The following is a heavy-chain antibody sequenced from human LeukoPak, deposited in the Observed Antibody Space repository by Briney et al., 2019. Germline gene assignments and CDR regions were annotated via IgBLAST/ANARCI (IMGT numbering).Heavy chain of an antibody. Sequence: ASVKVSCKVSGYTFTGYYMHWVRQAPGQGLEWMGWINPNSGGTNYAQKFQGRVTMTRDTSISTAYMELSSLRSEDTAVYYCARGLRMIAFGGLHMDVWGKGTTV. CDR2: INPNSGGT. CDR3: ARGLRMIAFGGLHMDV. D-gene: IGHD3-16*01. J-gene: IGHJ6*03. V-gene: IGHV1-2*02. CDR1: GYTFTGYY.